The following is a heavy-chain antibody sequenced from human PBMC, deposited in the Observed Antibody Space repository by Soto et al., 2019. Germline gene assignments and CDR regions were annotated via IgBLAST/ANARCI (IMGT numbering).Heavy chain of an antibody. Sequence: ASVKVSCKASGYTFTSYGISWVRQAPGQGLEWMGWISAYNGNTNYAQKLQGRVTMTTDTSTSTAYMELRSLRSDDTAVYYCARSDIVVVPAADFDIWGQGTMVTVSS. J-gene: IGHJ3*02. CDR3: ARSDIVVVPAADFDI. CDR2: ISAYNGNT. D-gene: IGHD2-2*01. CDR1: GYTFTSYG. V-gene: IGHV1-18*01.